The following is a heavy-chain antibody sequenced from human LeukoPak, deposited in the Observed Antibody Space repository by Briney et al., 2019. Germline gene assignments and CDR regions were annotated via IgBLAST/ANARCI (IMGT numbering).Heavy chain of an antibody. Sequence: GESLKISCKGSGRSFTSYWIGWVRQPPGKGLEWMGIIYPGDSDTRYSPSFQGQVTISADKSISTAYLQWSSLKASDTAMYYCARLYDSSGYYFDYWGQGTLVTVSS. CDR3: ARLYDSSGYYFDY. CDR1: GRSFTSYW. CDR2: IYPGDSDT. D-gene: IGHD3-22*01. V-gene: IGHV5-51*01. J-gene: IGHJ4*02.